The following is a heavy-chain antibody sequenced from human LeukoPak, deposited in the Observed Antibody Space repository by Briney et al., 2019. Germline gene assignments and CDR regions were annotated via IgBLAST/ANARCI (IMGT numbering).Heavy chain of an antibody. V-gene: IGHV1-46*01. D-gene: IGHD6-19*01. CDR3: ARVMEYSSGWPYFDY. J-gene: IGHJ4*02. Sequence: ASVKVSCKASGYTCTSYGISWVRQAPGQGLEWMGIINPSGGSTSYAQKFQGRVTMTRDTSTSTVYMELSSLRSEDTAVYYCARVMEYSSGWPYFDYWGQGTLVTVSS. CDR2: INPSGGST. CDR1: GYTCTSYG.